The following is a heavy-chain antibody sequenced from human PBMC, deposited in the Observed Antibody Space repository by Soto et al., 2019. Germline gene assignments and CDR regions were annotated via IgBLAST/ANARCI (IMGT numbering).Heavy chain of an antibody. CDR3: AKDGWSWMTVTTQYFDL. CDR1: GFTFSSYA. Sequence: EVHLLESGGDLVQPGGSLRLSCAASGFTFSSYAMSWVRQTPGKGLEWVSVISGSGDNTYYADSVKGRFTISRDNSKNTLYRQMNSLRAEDTAVYYCAKDGWSWMTVTTQYFDLWGRGTLVTVSS. V-gene: IGHV3-23*01. J-gene: IGHJ2*01. CDR2: ISGSGDNT. D-gene: IGHD4-17*01.